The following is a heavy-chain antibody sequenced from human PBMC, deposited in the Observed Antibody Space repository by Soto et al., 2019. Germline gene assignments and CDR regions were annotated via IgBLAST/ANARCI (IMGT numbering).Heavy chain of an antibody. CDR1: GFTFSSYA. J-gene: IGHJ6*02. V-gene: IGHV3-30-3*01. CDR2: ISYDGSNK. CDR3: ARDLNVATVTTYGWGMDV. D-gene: IGHD4-17*01. Sequence: QVQLVESGGGVVQPGRSLRLSCAASGFTFSSYAMHWVRQAPGKGLEWVAVISYDGSNKYYADSVKGRFTISRDNSKNTLYLQMNSLRAEDTAVYYCARDLNVATVTTYGWGMDVWGQGTTVTVSS.